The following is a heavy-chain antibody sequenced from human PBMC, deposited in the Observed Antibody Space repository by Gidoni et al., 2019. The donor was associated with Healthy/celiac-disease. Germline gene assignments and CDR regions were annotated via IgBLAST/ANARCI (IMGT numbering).Heavy chain of an antibody. CDR1: GGSISRGGYY. J-gene: IGHJ4*02. D-gene: IGHD5-18*01. V-gene: IGHV4-31*03. CDR2: ICYSGST. Sequence: QVQLQESGPGLVKPSQTPSLTCPVYGGSISRGGYYWSWLSQHPGKGLEWIGYICYSGSTYYNPSLKSRVTISVDTSKNQFSRKLSSVTAADTAVYYCARGYGAEDYWGQGTLVTVSS. CDR3: ARGYGAEDY.